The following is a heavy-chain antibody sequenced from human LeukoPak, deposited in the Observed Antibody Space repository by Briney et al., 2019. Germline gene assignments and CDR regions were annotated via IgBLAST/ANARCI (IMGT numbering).Heavy chain of an antibody. J-gene: IGHJ4*02. CDR2: ISGSGGST. D-gene: IGHD6-13*01. CDR1: GFTFSSYS. CDR3: ARDPGIAAAGTVGYFDY. V-gene: IGHV3-23*01. Sequence: GGSLRLSCAASGFTFSSYSMNWVRQAPGKGLEWVSAISGSGGSTYYADSVKGRFTISRDNSKNTLFLQMNSLRAEDTAVYYCARDPGIAAAGTVGYFDYWGQGTLVTVSS.